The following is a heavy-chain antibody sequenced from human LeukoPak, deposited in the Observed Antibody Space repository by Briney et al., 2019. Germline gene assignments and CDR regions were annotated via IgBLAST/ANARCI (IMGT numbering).Heavy chain of an antibody. CDR1: GFTVSSNY. CDR2: IYSGGST. Sequence: GGSLRLSCAASGFTVSSNYMSWVRQAPGKGLEWVSVIYSGGSTYYADSVKGRFTISRDNSKNTLYLQMNSLRAEDTAVYYCARDRYYYYYGMDVWGQGTTVTVS. V-gene: IGHV3-66*01. CDR3: ARDRYYYYYGMDV. J-gene: IGHJ6*02.